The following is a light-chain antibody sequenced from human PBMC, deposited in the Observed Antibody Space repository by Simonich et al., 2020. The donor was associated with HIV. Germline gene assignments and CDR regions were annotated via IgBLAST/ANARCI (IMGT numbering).Light chain of an antibody. V-gene: IGLV3-1*01. J-gene: IGLJ2*01. CDR3: QAWDGSTVV. CDR1: KLGDKY. Sequence: SYELTQPPSVSVSPGQTASITCSGDKLGDKYACWYQQKPGQSPVLVIYQDSKRPSGIPERFSGSNSGNTATLTISGTQAMDEADYYCQAWDGSTVVFGGGTNLTVL. CDR2: QDS.